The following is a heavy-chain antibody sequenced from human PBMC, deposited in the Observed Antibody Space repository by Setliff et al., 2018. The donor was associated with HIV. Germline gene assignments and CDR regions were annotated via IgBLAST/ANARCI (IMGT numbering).Heavy chain of an antibody. V-gene: IGHV4-34*01. CDR1: GGALSGYP. CDR3: GRGPRIVGALWAVIDY. D-gene: IGHD1-26*01. Sequence: SETLSLTCAVYGGALSGYPWSWSRQPPGKGLEWIGEIFHNGTIKYNPSLKSRVALSIDTSKSQISLTLTSLTTADTAVYYCGRGPRIVGALWAVIDYWGQGKPVTVSS. CDR2: IFHNGTI. J-gene: IGHJ4*02.